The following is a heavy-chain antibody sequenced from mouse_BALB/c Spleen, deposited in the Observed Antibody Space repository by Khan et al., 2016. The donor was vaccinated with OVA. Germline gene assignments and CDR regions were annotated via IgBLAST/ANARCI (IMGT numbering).Heavy chain of an antibody. V-gene: IGHV1S34*01. CDR3: ARGDYYGSSSFAY. CDR1: GYLLTGYY. D-gene: IGHD1-1*01. J-gene: IGHJ3*01. CDR2: ISCYNGVI. Sequence: LVKTGASVKISCKASGYLLTGYYMHWVKQSHGKSLEWIGYISCYNGVISYNQKFKGKATFTVDTSSTTAYMQFNSLTSEDSAVYYCARGDYYGSSSFAYWGQGTLVTVSA.